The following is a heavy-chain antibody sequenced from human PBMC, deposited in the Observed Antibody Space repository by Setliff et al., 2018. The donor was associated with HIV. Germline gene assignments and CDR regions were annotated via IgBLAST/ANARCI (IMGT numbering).Heavy chain of an antibody. J-gene: IGHJ4*02. CDR3: ARDLNSSPFDY. CDR1: GYTFTSYD. D-gene: IGHD6-13*01. Sequence: ASVKVSCKASGYTFTSYDINWVRQATGQGLEWMGWMNPNSGNTGYAQKFQGGVTMTGNTSISTAYMELSSLRSEDTAVYYCARDLNSSPFDYWGQGTLVTVSS. V-gene: IGHV1-8*02. CDR2: MNPNSGNT.